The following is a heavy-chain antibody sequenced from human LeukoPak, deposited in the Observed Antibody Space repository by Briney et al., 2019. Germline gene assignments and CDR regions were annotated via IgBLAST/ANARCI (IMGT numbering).Heavy chain of an antibody. V-gene: IGHV4-59*01. Sequence: SETLSLTCTVSGGSISSYYWSWIRQPPGKGLEWIGYIYYSGSTNYNPSPKSRVTISVDTSKNQFSLKLSSVTAADTAVYYCASSITMVRGVSDGGFDYWGQGTLVTVSS. CDR1: GGSISSYY. J-gene: IGHJ4*02. D-gene: IGHD3-10*01. CDR3: ASSITMVRGVSDGGFDY. CDR2: IYYSGST.